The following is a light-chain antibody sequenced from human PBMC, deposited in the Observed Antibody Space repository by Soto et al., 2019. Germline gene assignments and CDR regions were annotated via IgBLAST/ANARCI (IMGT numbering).Light chain of an antibody. CDR1: QGINSY. CDR2: AAS. CDR3: QQINSYPIT. J-gene: IGKJ5*01. Sequence: DIPLNQSPSFLSASLADRVTITCRASQGINSYLAWYQQKPGKVPKLLTYAASTLQSGVPSRFSGSGSGTEFTLTISSLQPEDFATYYCQQINSYPITFGQGTRLEIK. V-gene: IGKV1-9*01.